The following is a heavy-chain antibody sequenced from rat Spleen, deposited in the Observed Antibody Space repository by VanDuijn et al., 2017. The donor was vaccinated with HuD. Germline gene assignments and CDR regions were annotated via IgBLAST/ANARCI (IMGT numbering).Heavy chain of an antibody. CDR3: ARHGRGKITYYYVLDA. J-gene: IGHJ4*01. Sequence: QVQLQQSGADLTKPGSSVEISCKASGYTFNSYDISWIKQRPGQALEWIGAINPGSGRTIYNEKFKVKATLTVDKSSSTAFIQLSSLTPEDTAVYDCARHGRGKITYYYVLDAWGQGASVTVSS. V-gene: IGHV1-60*01. CDR2: INPGSGRT. CDR1: GYTFNSYD. D-gene: IGHD4-5*01.